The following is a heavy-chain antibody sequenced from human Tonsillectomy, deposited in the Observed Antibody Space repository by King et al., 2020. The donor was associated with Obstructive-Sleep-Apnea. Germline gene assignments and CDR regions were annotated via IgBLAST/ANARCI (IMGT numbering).Heavy chain of an antibody. Sequence: VQLVESGGGLVQPGGSLRLSCAASGFTFSTYSMNWVRQAPGKGLDWVSYISSTTGTTHYADSVKGRFTISRDNAKNSLYLQMNSLRAEDTAVYFCARGAAGAGYYFDYWGEGTRVSVSS. CDR1: GFTFSTYS. V-gene: IGHV3-48*04. CDR2: ISSTTGTT. CDR3: ARGAAGAGYYFDY. J-gene: IGHJ4*02. D-gene: IGHD2-15*01.